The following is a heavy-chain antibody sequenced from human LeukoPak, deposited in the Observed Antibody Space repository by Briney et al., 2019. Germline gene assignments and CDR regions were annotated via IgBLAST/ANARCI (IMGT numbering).Heavy chain of an antibody. CDR2: IYYSGNT. Sequence: SETLSLTCSVSSGSIRTSTYYWGWIRQPPGKGLQWIGIIYYSGNTYYNPSLKSRVTISADTSENQFSLKLSSVTAADTAVYYCAGDTYGMDVWGQGTTVTVSS. CDR1: SGSIRTSTYY. J-gene: IGHJ6*02. CDR3: AGDTYGMDV. V-gene: IGHV4-39*07.